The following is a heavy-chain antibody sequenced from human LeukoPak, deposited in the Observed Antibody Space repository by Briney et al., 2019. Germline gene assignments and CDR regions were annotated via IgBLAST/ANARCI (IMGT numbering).Heavy chain of an antibody. CDR1: GFTFSSYW. CDR3: ARDCSGGSCYSGPGRWYFDL. CDR2: INSDGSIT. D-gene: IGHD2-15*01. Sequence: GGSLRLSCAASGFTFSSYWMHWVRQAPGKGLVWVSRINSDGSITSYADSVKGRFTISRDNAKNTLFLQMNSLRAEDTAVYYCARDCSGGSCYSGPGRWYFDLWGRGTLVTVSS. V-gene: IGHV3-74*01. J-gene: IGHJ2*01.